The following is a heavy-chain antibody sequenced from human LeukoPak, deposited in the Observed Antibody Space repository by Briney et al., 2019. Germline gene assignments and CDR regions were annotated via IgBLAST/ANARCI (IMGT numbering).Heavy chain of an antibody. V-gene: IGHV3-48*03. CDR1: GFDVSIYE. CDR3: ARGDPHADL. Sequence: GPSLRPACALAGFDVSIYEMGWVRPAPGEWLEWIVDITIIGHTKTYPDSVKGRLTTSRDNARTSLYLQMNSLRVEDTGVYYCARGDPHADLWGQGTLVTVSS. J-gene: IGHJ5*02. CDR2: ITIIGHTK.